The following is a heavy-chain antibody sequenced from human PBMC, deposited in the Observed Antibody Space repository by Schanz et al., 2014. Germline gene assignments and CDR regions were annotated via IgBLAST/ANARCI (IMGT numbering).Heavy chain of an antibody. J-gene: IGHJ3*01. Sequence: QVQLVQSAPEVKKPGASVKVSCKASGYSFTTYGLNWVRQAPGQGPEWMGWISAFDDKTDYAQNCQSRLIVTTDTSATTVYMELRGLRSDDTAVYYCARETAIITGGAFDVWGQGTMVTVSS. CDR1: GYSFTTYG. V-gene: IGHV1-18*01. CDR2: ISAFDDKT. CDR3: ARETAIITGGAFDV. D-gene: IGHD2-21*02.